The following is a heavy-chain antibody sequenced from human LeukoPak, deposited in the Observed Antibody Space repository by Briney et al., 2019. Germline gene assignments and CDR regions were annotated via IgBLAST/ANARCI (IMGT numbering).Heavy chain of an antibody. V-gene: IGHV4-34*01. CDR3: ARRGIRGVN. CDR1: GGSFNGYY. D-gene: IGHD3-10*01. CDR2: INHSGST. Sequence: SETLSLTCAVYGGSFNGYYWSWIRQTPRKGLEWIGEINHSGSTNYNPSLKSRVTISVDTSKNQFSLKPNSVAAADTAVYYCARRGIRGVNWGQGTLVTVSS. J-gene: IGHJ4*02.